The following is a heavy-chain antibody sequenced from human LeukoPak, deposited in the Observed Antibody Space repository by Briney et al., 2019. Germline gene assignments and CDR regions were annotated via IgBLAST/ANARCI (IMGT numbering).Heavy chain of an antibody. D-gene: IGHD2-2*01. V-gene: IGHV3-74*01. CDR2: INSDGGST. CDR1: GFTLSTYW. Sequence: GGSLRLSCAASGFTLSTYWMHWVRQAPGKGLVWDARINSDGGSTSYADSVKGRFTISRDNSKNTLYLQMNSLRAEDTAVYYCAKGSSRETLLLSHPEYFQHWGQGTLVTVSS. CDR3: AKGSSRETLLLSHPEYFQH. J-gene: IGHJ1*01.